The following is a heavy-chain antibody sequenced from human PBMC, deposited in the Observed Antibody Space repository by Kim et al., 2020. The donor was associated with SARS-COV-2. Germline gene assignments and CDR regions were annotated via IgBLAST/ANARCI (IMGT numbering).Heavy chain of an antibody. CDR2: IYYSGST. J-gene: IGHJ4*02. D-gene: IGHD3-9*01. Sequence: SETLSLTCTVSGGSISSYYWSWIRQPPGKGLEWIGYIYYSGSTNYNPSLKSRVTISVDTSKNQFSLKLSSVTAADTAVYYCARDGGDILTGSRDYFDYWGQGTLVTVSS. V-gene: IGHV4-59*01. CDR3: ARDGGDILTGSRDYFDY. CDR1: GGSISSYY.